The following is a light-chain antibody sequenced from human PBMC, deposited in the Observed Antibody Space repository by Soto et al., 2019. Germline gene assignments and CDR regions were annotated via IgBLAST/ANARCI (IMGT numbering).Light chain of an antibody. Sequence: QSVLTQPPSASASLGASVTLTCTLSSGYSNYKVDWYQQRPGKGPRFVMRVGTGGIVGSKGDGIPDRFSVLASGLNRFLTIKNIQEEYESDYHCGTDHGSGSNFVVVFCGGTKLTVL. V-gene: IGLV9-49*01. CDR2: VGTGGIVG. CDR1: SGYSNYK. J-gene: IGLJ2*01. CDR3: GTDHGSGSNFVVV.